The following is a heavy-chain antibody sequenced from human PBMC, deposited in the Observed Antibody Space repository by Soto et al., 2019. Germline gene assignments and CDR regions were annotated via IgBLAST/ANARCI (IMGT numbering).Heavy chain of an antibody. CDR2: IIPIFGTA. CDR1: GGTFSSYA. CDR3: ARDRQPSRITIFGVVIRYYGMDV. D-gene: IGHD3-3*01. J-gene: IGHJ6*02. V-gene: IGHV1-69*13. Sequence: SVKVSCKASGGTFSSYAISWVRQAPGQGLEWMGGIIPIFGTANYAQKFQGRVTITADESTSTAYMELSSLRSEDTAVYYCARDRQPSRITIFGVVIRYYGMDVWGQGTTVTVS.